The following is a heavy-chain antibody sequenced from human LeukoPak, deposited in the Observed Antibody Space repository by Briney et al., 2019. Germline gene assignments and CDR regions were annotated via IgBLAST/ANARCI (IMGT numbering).Heavy chain of an antibody. Sequence: GGPLRLSCAASGFTFSSYSMNWVRQAPGTGLEWVSSISSSSSYIYYADSVKGRFTISRDNAKNSLYLQMNSLRAEDTAVYYCARVADIVVVPAAILLDYWGQGTLVTVSS. D-gene: IGHD2-2*02. CDR1: GFTFSSYS. V-gene: IGHV3-21*01. CDR3: ARVADIVVVPAAILLDY. J-gene: IGHJ4*02. CDR2: ISSSSSYI.